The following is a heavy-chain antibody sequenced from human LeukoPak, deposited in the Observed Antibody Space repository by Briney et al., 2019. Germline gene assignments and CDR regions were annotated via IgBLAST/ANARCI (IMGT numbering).Heavy chain of an antibody. CDR2: IRSKAYGGTT. CDR1: GFTFGDYA. V-gene: IGHV3-49*04. D-gene: IGHD2-15*01. J-gene: IGHJ4*02. Sequence: GGSLRLSCTASGFTFGDYAMSWVRQAPGKGLEWVGFIRSKAYGGTTEYAASVKGRFTISRDDSKSIAYLQMNSLKTEDTAVYYCTRRPIVVVVAATIPGGYFDYWGQGTLVTVSS. CDR3: TRRPIVVVVAATIPGGYFDY.